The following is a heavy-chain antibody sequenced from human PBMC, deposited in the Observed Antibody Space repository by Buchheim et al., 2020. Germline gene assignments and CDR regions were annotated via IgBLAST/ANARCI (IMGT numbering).Heavy chain of an antibody. J-gene: IGHJ4*02. Sequence: QLQLQESGPGLVKPSETLSLTCSVSGDSIISRSHYWGWIRQPPGKGLEWVGSILYNGNTYYSPSLNSRVTVFADTSKNQFSLKLSSVTAADTAVYYCATQRRDGYNFWDYWGQGTL. D-gene: IGHD5-24*01. V-gene: IGHV4-39*01. CDR1: GDSIISRSHY. CDR3: ATQRRDGYNFWDY. CDR2: ILYNGNT.